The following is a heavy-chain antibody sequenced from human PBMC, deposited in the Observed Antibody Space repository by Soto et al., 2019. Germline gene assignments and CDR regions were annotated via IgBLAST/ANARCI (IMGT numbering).Heavy chain of an antibody. V-gene: IGHV5-10-1*01. D-gene: IGHD6-13*01. J-gene: IGHJ5*02. CDR2: IDPVDSYT. Sequence: GESLKLSCKGSGYSFTNYWISWVRRLPGKGLEWMGNIDPVDSYTNYSPSFQGHVTFSVDTSISTAYLQWSSLKASDTAMYYCARIESIARNWFDPWGQGTLVTVSS. CDR3: ARIESIARNWFDP. CDR1: GYSFTNYW.